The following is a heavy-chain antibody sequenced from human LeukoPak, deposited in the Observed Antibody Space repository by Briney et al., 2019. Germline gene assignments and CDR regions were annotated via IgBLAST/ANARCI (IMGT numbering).Heavy chain of an antibody. CDR3: ARDMDSSSPNGMDV. CDR1: GFTFSSYG. V-gene: IGHV3-33*01. D-gene: IGHD6-13*01. CDR2: IWYDGSNK. J-gene: IGHJ6*02. Sequence: GGSLRLSCAASGFTFSSYGMHWVRQAPGKGLEWVAVIWYDGSNKYYADSVKGRFTISRDYSKNTLYLQMNSLRAEDTAVYYCARDMDSSSPNGMDVWGQGTTVTVSS.